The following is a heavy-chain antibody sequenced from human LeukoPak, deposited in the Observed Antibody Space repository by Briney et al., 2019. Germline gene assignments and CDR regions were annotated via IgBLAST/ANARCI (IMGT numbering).Heavy chain of an antibody. CDR3: ASWVQAYCGGDCYGGAFDY. D-gene: IGHD2-21*02. Sequence: LRLSCAASGFTFSSYAMHWVRQAPGKGLEWVAVISYDGSNKYYADSVKGRFTISRDNSKNTLYLQMNSLRAEDTAVYYCASWVQAYCGGDCYGGAFDYWGQGTLVTVSS. CDR1: GFTFSSYA. CDR2: ISYDGSNK. V-gene: IGHV3-30-3*01. J-gene: IGHJ4*02.